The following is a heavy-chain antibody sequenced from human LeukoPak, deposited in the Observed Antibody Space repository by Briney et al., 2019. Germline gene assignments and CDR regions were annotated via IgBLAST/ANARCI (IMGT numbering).Heavy chain of an antibody. V-gene: IGHV4-38-2*02. CDR1: NYSISNSLY. Sequence: SETLSLTCSGSNYSISNSLYWGWLRQPPGKGLEWIGSIYRSGSTFYNPSLKSRVTISLDTSKNQFSLKLSSVTAADAAVYFCVRGTYGYYMDVWGKGTTVTVSS. D-gene: IGHD4-17*01. J-gene: IGHJ6*03. CDR3: VRGTYGYYMDV. CDR2: IYRSGST.